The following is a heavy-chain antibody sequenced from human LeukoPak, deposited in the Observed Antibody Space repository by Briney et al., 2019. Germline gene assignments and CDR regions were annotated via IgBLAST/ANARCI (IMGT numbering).Heavy chain of an antibody. J-gene: IGHJ4*02. Sequence: PGGSLRLSCAASGFTLSDYWMHWVRQAPGKGLVWVSRISTDGSSTTNADSVKGRFTISRDTAKNMVYLQMNSLRVEDTAVYYCARDCGTSGCDFWGQGTLVTVSS. CDR3: ARDCGTSGCDF. D-gene: IGHD5-12*01. V-gene: IGHV3-74*01. CDR1: GFTLSDYW. CDR2: ISTDGSST.